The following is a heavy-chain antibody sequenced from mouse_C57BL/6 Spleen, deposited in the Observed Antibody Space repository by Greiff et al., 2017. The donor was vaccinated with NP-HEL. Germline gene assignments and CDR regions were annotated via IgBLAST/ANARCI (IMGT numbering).Heavy chain of an antibody. V-gene: IGHV5-9-1*02. CDR3: TRVSYGSSYDY. CDR2: ISSGGDYI. CDR1: GFTFSSYA. D-gene: IGHD1-1*01. J-gene: IGHJ2*01. Sequence: EVQRVESGEGLVKPGGSLKLSCAASGFTFSSYAMSWVRQTPEKRLEWVAYISSGGDYIYYADTVKGRFTISRDNARNTLYLQMSSLKSEDTAMYYCTRVSYGSSYDYWGQGTTLTVSS.